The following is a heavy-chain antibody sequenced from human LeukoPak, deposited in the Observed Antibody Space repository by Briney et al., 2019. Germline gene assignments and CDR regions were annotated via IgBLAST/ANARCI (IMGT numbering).Heavy chain of an antibody. CDR3: ARGVAAGTKGFVAFDI. CDR2: ISSSSSTI. Sequence: PGGSLRLSCAASGFTFSSYSMNWVRQAPGKGLEWVSYISSSSSTIYYADSVKGRFTISRDNAKNSLYLQMNSLRAEDTAVYYCARGVAAGTKGFVAFDIWGQGTMVTVSS. V-gene: IGHV3-48*01. J-gene: IGHJ3*02. CDR1: GFTFSSYS. D-gene: IGHD6-13*01.